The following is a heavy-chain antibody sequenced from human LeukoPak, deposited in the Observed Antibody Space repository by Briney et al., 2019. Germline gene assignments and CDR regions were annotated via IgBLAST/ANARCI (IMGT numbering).Heavy chain of an antibody. CDR3: AREGGRYCSGGSCYFDY. CDR1: GFTFSSYA. Sequence: HPGGALRLSCAASGFTFSSYAMHWVRQAPGKGLGWVAVISYDGSNKYYADSVKGRFTISRDDSKNTLYLQINSLRAEDTAVYYCAREGGRYCSGGSCYFDYWGQGTLVTVSS. D-gene: IGHD2-15*01. J-gene: IGHJ4*02. CDR2: ISYDGSNK. V-gene: IGHV3-30*04.